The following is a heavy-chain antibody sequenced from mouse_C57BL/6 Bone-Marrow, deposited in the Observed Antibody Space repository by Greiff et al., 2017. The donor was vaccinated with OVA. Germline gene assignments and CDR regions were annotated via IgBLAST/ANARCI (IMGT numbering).Heavy chain of an antibody. CDR2: IYPRSGNT. CDR1: GYTFTSYG. CDR3: ARSGLYYGSSLDY. D-gene: IGHD1-1*01. J-gene: IGHJ2*01. Sequence: QVQLKESGAELARPGASVKLSCKASGYTFTSYGISWVKQRTGQGLEWIGEIYPRSGNTYYNEKFKGKATLTADKSSSTAYMELRSLTSEDAAVDFCARSGLYYGSSLDYWGQGTTLTVSS. V-gene: IGHV1-81*01.